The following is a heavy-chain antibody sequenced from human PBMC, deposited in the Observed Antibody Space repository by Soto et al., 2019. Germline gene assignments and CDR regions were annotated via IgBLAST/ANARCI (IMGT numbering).Heavy chain of an antibody. J-gene: IGHJ3*02. CDR1: GFTFSSYW. D-gene: IGHD3-10*01. Sequence: GGSLRLSCAASGFTFSSYWMSWVRQAPGKGLEWVANIKQDGSEKYYVDSVKGRFTISRDNAKNSLYLQMNSLRAEDTAVYYCARDFESGHYGDAFDIWGQGTMVTVSS. CDR3: ARDFESGHYGDAFDI. CDR2: IKQDGSEK. V-gene: IGHV3-7*03.